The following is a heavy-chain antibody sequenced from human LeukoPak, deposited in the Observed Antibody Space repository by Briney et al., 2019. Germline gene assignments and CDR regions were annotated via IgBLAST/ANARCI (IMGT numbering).Heavy chain of an antibody. J-gene: IGHJ4*02. CDR2: IYSGGST. V-gene: IGHV3-66*02. D-gene: IGHD2-2*01. CDR3: ARDLMGCSSTSCYEQFDY. CDR1: GFTVSSNY. Sequence: GGSLRLSCAASGFTVSSNYMSWVRQAPGKGLERVSVIYSGGSTYYADSVKGRFTISRDNSKNTLYLQMNSLRAEDTAVYYYARDLMGCSSTSCYEQFDYWGQGTLVTVSS.